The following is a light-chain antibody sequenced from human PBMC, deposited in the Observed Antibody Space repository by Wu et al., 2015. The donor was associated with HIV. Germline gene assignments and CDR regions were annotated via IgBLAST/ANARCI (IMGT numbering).Light chain of an antibody. CDR2: GAS. Sequence: EILLTQSPGTLSLSPGERATLSCRASQSINYTYLAWYQQKPGQAPRLLIYGASSRATGIPDRFTGSGSGTDFTLTISRLEPEDFAVYYCQQYGNSPNTFGQGTKLEIK. J-gene: IGKJ2*01. CDR1: QSINYTY. V-gene: IGKV3-20*01. CDR3: QQYGNSPNT.